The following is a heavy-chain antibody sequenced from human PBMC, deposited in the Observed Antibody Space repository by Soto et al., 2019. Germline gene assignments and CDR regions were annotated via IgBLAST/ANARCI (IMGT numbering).Heavy chain of an antibody. Sequence: PSETLSLTCTVSNGSISGYYWSWIRQPPGKGLEWIGYVYYTGSTNYNPSLKSRVAISVDTSKNHISLMLSSMTAADTAMYYCARSVPPRWLQFGFWGQGALVTVSS. CDR2: VYYTGST. J-gene: IGHJ4*02. V-gene: IGHV4-59*01. D-gene: IGHD5-12*01. CDR1: NGSISGYY. CDR3: ARSVPPRWLQFGF.